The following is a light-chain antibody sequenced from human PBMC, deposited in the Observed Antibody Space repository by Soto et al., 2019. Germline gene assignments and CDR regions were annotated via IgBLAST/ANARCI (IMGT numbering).Light chain of an antibody. CDR3: QQYGNWPPWT. CDR2: GAS. V-gene: IGKV3D-15*01. CDR1: QSVHNY. Sequence: EIVLTQSPVTLSLSPGERATLSCRASQSVHNYLAWYQQKPGQAPRLLIYGASSRATGIPARFSGSGSGTEFTLTISSLQSEDFALYYCQQYGNWPPWTFGQGTKVDI. J-gene: IGKJ1*01.